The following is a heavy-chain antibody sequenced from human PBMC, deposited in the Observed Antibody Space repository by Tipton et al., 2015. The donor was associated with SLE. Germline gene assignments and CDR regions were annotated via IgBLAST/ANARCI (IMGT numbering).Heavy chain of an antibody. D-gene: IGHD3-16*01. J-gene: IGHJ5*02. CDR3: ARVLGAAWGWFDP. CDR1: GFTLTSYW. CDR2: INQDGSTI. Sequence: GSLRLSCAASGFTLTSYWMSWVRQAPGKGLEWVANINQDGSTIYYVDSVKGRFTISRDNAKNSLYLQMNSLRAEDTAVYYCARVLGAAWGWFDPWGQGTLVTVSS. V-gene: IGHV3-7*01.